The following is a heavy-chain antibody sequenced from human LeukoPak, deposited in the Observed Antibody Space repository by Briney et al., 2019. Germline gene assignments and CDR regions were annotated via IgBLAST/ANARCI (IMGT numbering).Heavy chain of an antibody. J-gene: IGHJ6*03. CDR1: GFTFNSYS. D-gene: IGHD3-3*01. CDR2: ISGSNSYI. CDR3: ARDYPRLRFLEWLSQAPPYYYYMDV. V-gene: IGHV3-21*01. Sequence: GGSLRLSCAASGFTFNSYSMNWVRQAPGKGLEWVSSISGSNSYIYYADSMKGRFTISRDNAKNSLYLQMNSLRAEDTAVYYCARDYPRLRFLEWLSQAPPYYYYMDVWGKGTTVTVSS.